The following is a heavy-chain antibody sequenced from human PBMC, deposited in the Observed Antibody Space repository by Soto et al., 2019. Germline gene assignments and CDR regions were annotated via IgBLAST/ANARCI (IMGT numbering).Heavy chain of an antibody. V-gene: IGHV3-23*01. J-gene: IGHJ4*02. Sequence: EVQLLESGGGLVQPGGSLRLSCAVSGFTFSSYAMSWVRQAPGKGLEWVSAISGSGGSTYYADSVKGRFTISRDNSKNTLYLQMNSLRAEDTAVYYCAKDRVKSSGWNYWGQGTLVTVSS. CDR3: AKDRVKSSGWNY. D-gene: IGHD6-19*01. CDR2: ISGSGGST. CDR1: GFTFSSYA.